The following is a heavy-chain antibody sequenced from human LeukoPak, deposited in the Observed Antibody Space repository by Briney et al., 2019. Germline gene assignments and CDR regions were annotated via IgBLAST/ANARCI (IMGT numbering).Heavy chain of an antibody. V-gene: IGHV3-48*01. CDR1: GFTFSRYS. CDR3: ARAESLFDY. Sequence: GGSLRLSCAVSGFTFSRYSMNWVRQAPGKGLEWISYISGSSSTIYYSDSVKGRFTISRDNAKNSLYLQMNSLRAEDTAVYYCARAESLFDYWGQGTLVTVSS. CDR2: ISGSSSTI. J-gene: IGHJ4*02.